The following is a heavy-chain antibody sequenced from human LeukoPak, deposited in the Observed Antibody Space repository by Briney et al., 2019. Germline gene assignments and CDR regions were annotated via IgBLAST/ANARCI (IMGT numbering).Heavy chain of an antibody. D-gene: IGHD3-3*01. CDR3: APSPDTMTPIRFDP. V-gene: IGHV4-38-2*01. Sequence: ENLSLTCAVSGISIISGYYWGGIRQPPGKGLEWIGSLYHSGTTYYNPSLNIRVSISIDTSKNEFSLKLSSVTAADTAAYYCAPSPDTMTPIRFDPWGQGTLVTLS. CDR1: GISIISGYY. J-gene: IGHJ5*02. CDR2: LYHSGTT.